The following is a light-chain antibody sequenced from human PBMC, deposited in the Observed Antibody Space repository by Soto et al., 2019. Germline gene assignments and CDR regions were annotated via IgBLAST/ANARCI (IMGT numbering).Light chain of an antibody. J-gene: IGLJ2*01. V-gene: IGLV2-23*02. Sequence: QSALTQPASVSGSPGQSTTISCIGTSNDVGNYNLVSWYQQHPGKAPKLVIYEVNKRPSGVSNRFSGSKSDNTASLTISGLQAEDEADYYCCSYAGSSTHVVFGGGTKVTVL. CDR1: SNDVGNYNL. CDR3: CSYAGSSTHVV. CDR2: EVN.